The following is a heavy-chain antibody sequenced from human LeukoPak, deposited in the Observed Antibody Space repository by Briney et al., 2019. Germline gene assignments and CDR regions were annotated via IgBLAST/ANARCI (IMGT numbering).Heavy chain of an antibody. J-gene: IGHJ6*03. V-gene: IGHV1-2*04. CDR1: GYTFTGYY. CDR2: INPNSGGT. Sequence: ASVKVSCKASGYTFTGYYMHWVRQAPGQGLEWMGWINPNSGGTNYAQKFQGWVTMTRDTSISTAYMELSRLRSDDTAVYYCARDGDEGIAARLDYYYYMDVWGKGTTVTVSS. D-gene: IGHD6-6*01. CDR3: ARDGDEGIAARLDYYYYMDV.